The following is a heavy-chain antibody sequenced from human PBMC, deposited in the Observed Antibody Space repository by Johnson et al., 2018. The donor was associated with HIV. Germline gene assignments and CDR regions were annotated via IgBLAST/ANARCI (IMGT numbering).Heavy chain of an antibody. Sequence: QVQLVESGGGVVQPGRSLRLSCASSGFTFSSYAMHWVRQAPGKGLKWVAVISYDGNNKYYADSVKGRFTISRDNSKNTLYLQMNSLRAEDTAVYYCARGPYDYVWGSYRFIGAFDIWGQGTMVTVSS. V-gene: IGHV3-30-3*01. CDR2: ISYDGNNK. J-gene: IGHJ3*02. CDR3: ARGPYDYVWGSYRFIGAFDI. D-gene: IGHD3-16*02. CDR1: GFTFSSYA.